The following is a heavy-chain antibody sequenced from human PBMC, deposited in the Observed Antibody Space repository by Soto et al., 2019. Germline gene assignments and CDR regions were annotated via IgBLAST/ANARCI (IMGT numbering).Heavy chain of an antibody. D-gene: IGHD3-22*01. V-gene: IGHV1-18*01. CDR3: ARGDHYDGSGNYPGDY. CDR1: GYTFINYG. J-gene: IGHJ4*02. Sequence: ASVKFSCKASGYTFINYGLSWVRQAPGQGLEWIGWIGAYNGNRKFAQKFQGRVTMTTDTSTNTAYMELRSLRSDDTAVYYCARGDHYDGSGNYPGDYWGQGTLVTVSS. CDR2: IGAYNGNR.